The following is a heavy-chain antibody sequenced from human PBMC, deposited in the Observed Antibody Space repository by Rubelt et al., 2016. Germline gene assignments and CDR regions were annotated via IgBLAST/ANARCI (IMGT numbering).Heavy chain of an antibody. CDR3: ATSLVVPEFDP. CDR2: IYYSGST. D-gene: IGHD2-2*01. Sequence: QVQLQQWGAGLLKPSETLSLTCAVYGGSFSGYYWSWIRQPPGKGLEWIGSIYYSGSTNYNPSLKSRVTISVDTAKNQFSLKLGSGTAADTAVYYCATSLVVPEFDPWGQGTLVTVSS. V-gene: IGHV4-34*01. CDR1: GGSFSGYY. J-gene: IGHJ5*02.